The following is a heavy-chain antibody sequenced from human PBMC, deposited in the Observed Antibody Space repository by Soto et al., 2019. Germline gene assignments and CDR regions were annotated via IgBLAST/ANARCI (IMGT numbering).Heavy chain of an antibody. CDR1: GGSISSGGYY. Sequence: QVQLQESGPGLVKPSQTLSLTCTVSGGSISSGGYYWSWIRQHPGKGLEWIGYIYYSGSTYYNPSLRSGVTVSVDTSKNQFSLKLSSVTAADTAVYYCARVDRKVGYCSGGSCCRQGDGMDVWGQGTTVTVSS. CDR3: ARVDRKVGYCSGGSCCRQGDGMDV. V-gene: IGHV4-31*03. J-gene: IGHJ6*02. D-gene: IGHD2-15*01. CDR2: IYYSGST.